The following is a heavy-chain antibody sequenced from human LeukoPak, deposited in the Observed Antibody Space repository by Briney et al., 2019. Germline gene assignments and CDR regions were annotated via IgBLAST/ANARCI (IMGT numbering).Heavy chain of an antibody. D-gene: IGHD3-10*01. Sequence: SETLSLTCSVSAGSVSSGRYYWGWIRQPPGKGLEWIGTFYYSGSTYYNPSLKSRVTISVDTSKNQFSLKLTSVTAADTAVYYCARDHYNESWFKHWGQGTLVTVSS. CDR2: FYYSGST. CDR3: ARDHYNESWFKH. J-gene: IGHJ1*01. CDR1: AGSVSSGRYY. V-gene: IGHV4-39*07.